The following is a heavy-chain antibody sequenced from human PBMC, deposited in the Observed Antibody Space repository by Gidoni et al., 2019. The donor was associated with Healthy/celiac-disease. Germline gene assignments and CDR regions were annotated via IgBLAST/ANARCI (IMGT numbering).Heavy chain of an antibody. J-gene: IGHJ4*02. D-gene: IGHD1-26*01. V-gene: IGHV3-21*01. CDR2: ISSSSSYI. CDR1: GFTVSSYS. Sequence: EVQLVESGGGLVKPGGSVRLCCGASGFTVSSYSMNWVRQAPGKALEWVSSISSSSSYIYYADSVNGRFTISRDNAKNSLYLQMNSLSAEDTAVYYCAREPKEWELGVFDYWGQGTLVTVSS. CDR3: AREPKEWELGVFDY.